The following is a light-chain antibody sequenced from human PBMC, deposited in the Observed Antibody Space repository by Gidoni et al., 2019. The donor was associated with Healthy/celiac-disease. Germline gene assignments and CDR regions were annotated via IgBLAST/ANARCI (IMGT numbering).Light chain of an antibody. CDR3: SSYAGSNNFERV. CDR1: SSAVGGYNY. CDR2: EVS. Sequence: QSALTQPPSASGSPGQSVTIPCTGTSSAVGGYNYVSWYQQDPGKAPKLMIYEVSKRPSGVPDRFSGSKSGNTASLTVSGLQAEDEADYYCSSYAGSNNFERVFGGGTKLTVL. V-gene: IGLV2-8*01. J-gene: IGLJ3*02.